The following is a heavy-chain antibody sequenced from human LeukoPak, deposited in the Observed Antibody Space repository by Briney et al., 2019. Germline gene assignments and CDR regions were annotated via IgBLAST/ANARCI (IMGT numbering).Heavy chain of an antibody. CDR3: ARGSRYCSSTSCYCDY. D-gene: IGHD2-2*01. Sequence: GGSLRLSCAASGFTFSDYYMSWIPEAPGKGVEWVSYISSSGSTIYYAHSVKGRFTISSDNANNSLYLQMNSLRAEDTAVYYCARGSRYCSSTSCYCDYWGQGTLVTVAS. CDR1: GFTFSDYY. CDR2: ISSSGSTI. J-gene: IGHJ4*02. V-gene: IGHV3-11*04.